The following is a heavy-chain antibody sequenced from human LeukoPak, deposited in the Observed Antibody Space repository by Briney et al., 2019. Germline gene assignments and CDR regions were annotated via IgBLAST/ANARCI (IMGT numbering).Heavy chain of an antibody. D-gene: IGHD6-13*01. Sequence: SETLSLTRTVSGGSISNYYWSWIRKPARKGLEWIGRIYSSGSTNYNPSLKSRVTMSVDTSKNQFSLKLSSVTAADTAMYYCARRHGAAAGDAFDIWGQGTMVTVSS. J-gene: IGHJ3*02. V-gene: IGHV4-4*07. CDR1: GGSISNYY. CDR2: IYSSGST. CDR3: ARRHGAAAGDAFDI.